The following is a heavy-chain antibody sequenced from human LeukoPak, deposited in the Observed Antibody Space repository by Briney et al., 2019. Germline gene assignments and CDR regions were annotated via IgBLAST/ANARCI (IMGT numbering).Heavy chain of an antibody. CDR1: GFTFRNAW. V-gene: IGHV3-15*01. CDR2: IKSKADGETT. Sequence: PGGSLRLSCEASGFTFRNAWLSWVRQAPAKGLEWVGRIKSKADGETTDYAAPVRRRISDSRDDSKSTLLLQLSKLTIEDTAVYFCTTDQGKWAPPYFDYWGRGALVAVSS. CDR3: TTDQGKWAPPYFDY. J-gene: IGHJ4*02. D-gene: IGHD1-26*01.